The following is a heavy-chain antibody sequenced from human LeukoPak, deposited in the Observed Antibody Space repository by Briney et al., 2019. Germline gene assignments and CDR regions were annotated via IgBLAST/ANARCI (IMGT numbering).Heavy chain of an antibody. CDR1: GGSISSYY. V-gene: IGHV4-4*07. Sequence: KASETLSLTCTVSGGSISSYYWSWIRQPAGEGLEWIGRIYTSGSTNYNPSLKSRVTMSVGTSKNQFSLKLSSVTAADTAVYYCARGTYYYDSSGYYHGRFDPWGQGTLVTVSS. CDR2: IYTSGST. D-gene: IGHD3-22*01. CDR3: ARGTYYYDSSGYYHGRFDP. J-gene: IGHJ5*02.